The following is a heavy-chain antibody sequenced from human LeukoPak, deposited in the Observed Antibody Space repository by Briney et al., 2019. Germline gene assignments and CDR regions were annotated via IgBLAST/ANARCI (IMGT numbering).Heavy chain of an antibody. D-gene: IGHD4-17*01. J-gene: IGHJ4*02. CDR3: AKGDYSRPRTFDY. V-gene: IGHV3-23*01. CDR1: GFTFSSYA. Sequence: GGSLRLSCAASGFTFSSYAMSWVRQAPGKGLEWVSAISGSGGSTYYADSVKGRFTISRDNSKNPLYLQMNSLRAEDTAVYYCAKGDYSRPRTFDYWGQGTLVTVSS. CDR2: ISGSGGST.